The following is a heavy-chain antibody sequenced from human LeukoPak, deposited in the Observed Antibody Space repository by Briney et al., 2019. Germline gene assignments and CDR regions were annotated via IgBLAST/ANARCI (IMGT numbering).Heavy chain of an antibody. V-gene: IGHV5-51*03. D-gene: IGHD3-10*01. CDR1: GYSFTCYW. Sequence: GESLKISSKGSGYSFTCYWIGWVRQMPGKGREWMGIIYPGESDTRYRPAFQSQVTISAEESISTAYLQWSSLKASVAATTYCAGRRLSYYCYYYCYDMCVQGKVITVSVSS. CDR3: AGRRLSYYCYYYCYDMCV. J-gene: IGHJ6*03. CDR2: IYPGESDT.